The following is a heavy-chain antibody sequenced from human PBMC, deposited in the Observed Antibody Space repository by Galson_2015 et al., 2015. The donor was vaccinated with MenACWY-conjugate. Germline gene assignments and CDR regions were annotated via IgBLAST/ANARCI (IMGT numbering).Heavy chain of an antibody. J-gene: IGHJ1*01. CDR2: ISGSGSST. CDR3: AKDLVYVGHGFQY. D-gene: IGHD4-23*01. V-gene: IGHV3-23*01. Sequence: SLRLSCAASGFTFSGYVMTWVRQAPGQGLDWVSSISGSGSSTYYADSVRGRFTISRDNSKNTLYLQMNSLRAEDTAVYYCAKDLVYVGHGFQYWGQGTLVTVSS. CDR1: GFTFSGYV.